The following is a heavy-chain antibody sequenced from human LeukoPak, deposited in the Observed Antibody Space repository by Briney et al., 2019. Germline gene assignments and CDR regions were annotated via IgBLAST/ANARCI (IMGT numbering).Heavy chain of an antibody. V-gene: IGHV3-74*01. CDR3: SRTSPTPHFDS. CDR1: GCTFTTSW. J-gene: IGHJ4*02. D-gene: IGHD4-17*01. CDR2: INGTGSNS. Sequence: GGTLCLSCVAYGCTFTTSWMHWVRQAPGKGLVWVSRINGTGSNSNYADSVKGRFTISRDNARNTLYLQMNGLRAEHTALYSSSRTSPTPHFDSWGQGTLVPVSS.